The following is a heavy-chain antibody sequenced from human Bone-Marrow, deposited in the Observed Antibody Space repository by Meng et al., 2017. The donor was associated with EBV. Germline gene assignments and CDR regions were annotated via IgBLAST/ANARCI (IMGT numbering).Heavy chain of an antibody. CDR1: GGSVSSGSYY. D-gene: IGHD3-22*01. CDR2: IYYSGST. V-gene: IGHV4-61*01. J-gene: IGHJ4*02. Sequence: QVQSRVSGPGLGQPSGNLSPTCTGSGGSVSSGSYYWSWIRQPPGKGLQWIGYIYYSGSTNYNPSLKSRATISMDTSKNQFSLKLSSVTAADTAVYYCAREGSPFYYDSSGYDLWGQGTLVTVSS. CDR3: AREGSPFYYDSSGYDL.